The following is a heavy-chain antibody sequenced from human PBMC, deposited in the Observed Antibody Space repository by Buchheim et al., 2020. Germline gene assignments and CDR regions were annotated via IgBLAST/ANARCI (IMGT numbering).Heavy chain of an antibody. D-gene: IGHD2-2*01. V-gene: IGHV3-30*18. CDR2: ISYDGSNK. J-gene: IGHJ6*02. CDR1: GFTFSSYG. Sequence: QVQLVESGGGVVQPGRSLRLSCAASGFTFSSYGMHWVRQAPGKGLEWVAVISYDGSNKYYADSVKGRFTISRDNSKNTLYLQMNSLRAEDTAVYYCAKVLPVGYCSSRLCGMDVWGQGTT. CDR3: AKVLPVGYCSSRLCGMDV.